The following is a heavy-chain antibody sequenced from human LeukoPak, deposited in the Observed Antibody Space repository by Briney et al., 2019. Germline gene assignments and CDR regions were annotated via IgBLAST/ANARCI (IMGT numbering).Heavy chain of an antibody. D-gene: IGHD1-26*01. J-gene: IGHJ6*02. Sequence: SETLSLTCTVSGGSISSSTYYWGWIRQPPGKGLEWIGSIYYTGSTYYNPSLESRVTISVDTSKNQFSLKLSSVTAADTAVYYCARGTWELPTYYYYYGMDVWGQGTTVTVSS. CDR2: IYYTGST. V-gene: IGHV4-39*07. CDR3: ARGTWELPTYYYYYGMDV. CDR1: GGSISSSTYY.